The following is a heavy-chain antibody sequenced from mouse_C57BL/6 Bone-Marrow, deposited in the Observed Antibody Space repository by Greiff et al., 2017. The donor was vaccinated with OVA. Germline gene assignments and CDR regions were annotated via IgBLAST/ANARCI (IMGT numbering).Heavy chain of an antibody. D-gene: IGHD1-1*01. CDR1: GFTFSSYA. V-gene: IGHV5-4*01. J-gene: IGHJ1*03. Sequence: EVQRVESGGGLVKPGGSLKLSCAASGFTFSSYAMSWVRQTPEKRLEWVATISDGGSYTYYPDNVKGRFTISRDNAKNNLYLQMSHLKSEDTAMYYCAREGPYGSSLTEYFDVGGTGTTVTVSS. CDR3: AREGPYGSSLTEYFDV. CDR2: ISDGGSYT.